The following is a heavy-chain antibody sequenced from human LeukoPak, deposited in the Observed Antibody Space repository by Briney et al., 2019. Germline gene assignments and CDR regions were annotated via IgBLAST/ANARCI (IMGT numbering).Heavy chain of an antibody. CDR3: ARDHSGSYSFDY. D-gene: IGHD1-26*01. V-gene: IGHV1-24*01. Sequence: GASVKVSCKVSGYTLTELSMHWVRQAPGKGLEWMGGFDPEDGETIYAQKFQGRVTMTEDTSTDTAYMELSSLRAEDTAVYYCARDHSGSYSFDYWGQGTLVTVSS. CDR1: GYTLTELS. CDR2: FDPEDGET. J-gene: IGHJ4*02.